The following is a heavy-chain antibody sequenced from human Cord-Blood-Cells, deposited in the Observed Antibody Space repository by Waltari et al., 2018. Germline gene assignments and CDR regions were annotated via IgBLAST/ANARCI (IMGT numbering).Heavy chain of an antibody. Sequence: EVQLVESGGGLVQPGGSLRLSCAASGFTVSSNYMSWVRQAPGKGLEWVSVIDSGGRTYDADAVKGRFTISRHNSKNTLYLQMNSLRAEDTAVYYCASLDAGLDYWGQGTLVTVSS. J-gene: IGHJ4*02. V-gene: IGHV3-53*04. CDR2: IDSGGRT. CDR1: GFTVSSNY. CDR3: ASLDAGLDY. D-gene: IGHD3-9*01.